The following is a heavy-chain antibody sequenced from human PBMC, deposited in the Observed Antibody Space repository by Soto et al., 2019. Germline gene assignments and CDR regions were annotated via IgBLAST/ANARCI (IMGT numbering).Heavy chain of an antibody. CDR3: ARVPHRFRSSANYT. J-gene: IGHJ5*02. D-gene: IGHD6-6*01. CDR2: IYSGGST. V-gene: IGHV3-53*01. CDR1: GITVSGNY. Sequence: GGSLRLSCAASGITVSGNYMAWVRQAPGKGLELVSLIYSGGSTFYTDSVRGRFIISRENSKNTLYLQMNSLRAEDTAMYYCARVPHRFRSSANYTWGQGTLVTVSS.